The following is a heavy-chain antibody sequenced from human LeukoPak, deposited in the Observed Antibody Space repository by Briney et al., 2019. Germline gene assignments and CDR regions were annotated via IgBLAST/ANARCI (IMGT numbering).Heavy chain of an antibody. J-gene: IGHJ4*02. Sequence: GGSLRLSXAASGFTVSNNYMSWVRQAPGKGLEWVSSISRSSNYIYYADSVKGRFTISRDNAKNSLYLQINSLRAEDTSVYYCARGENNYGYYYFDYWGQGTLVTVSS. CDR3: ARGENNYGYYYFDY. CDR1: GFTVSNNY. CDR2: ISRSSNYI. V-gene: IGHV3-21*01. D-gene: IGHD5-24*01.